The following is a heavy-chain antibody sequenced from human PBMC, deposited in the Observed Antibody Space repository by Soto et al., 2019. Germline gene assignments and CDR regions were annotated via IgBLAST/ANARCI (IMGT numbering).Heavy chain of an antibody. V-gene: IGHV1-69*01. Sequence: QVHLVQSGAEVKKPGASVKVSCKASGGTFSSYAISWVRQAPRQGLEWMGGIIPIFGTANYAQKFQGRVTITADESTSTAYMELSSLRSEDTAVYYCATLNVDTATAGGYWGQGTLVTVSS. D-gene: IGHD5-18*01. CDR1: GGTFSSYA. J-gene: IGHJ4*02. CDR2: IIPIFGTA. CDR3: ATLNVDTATAGGY.